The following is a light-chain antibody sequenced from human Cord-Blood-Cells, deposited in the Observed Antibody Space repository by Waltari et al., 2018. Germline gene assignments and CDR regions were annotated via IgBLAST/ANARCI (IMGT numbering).Light chain of an antibody. V-gene: IGKV1-39*01. CDR3: KQSYSTPRT. CDR1: QRISSY. J-gene: IGKJ1*01. Sequence: DIQMTHSPSSLSPSVRDRAAITCRASQRISSYFNWYQQKPGQAPKLLIYAASSLQSGVPSRFSGSGSGTDFTLTISSVQPEDFATYYCKQSYSTPRTFGQGTKVEIK. CDR2: AAS.